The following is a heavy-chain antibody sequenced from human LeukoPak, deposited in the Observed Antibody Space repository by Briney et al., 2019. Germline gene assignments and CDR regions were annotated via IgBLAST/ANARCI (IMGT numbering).Heavy chain of an antibody. D-gene: IGHD6-6*01. CDR1: GFTFTSSA. J-gene: IGHJ5*02. Sequence: ASVKVSCKASGFTFTSSAMQWVRQARGQRLEWIGWIVVGSGNTNYAQKFQERVTITRDMSTSTAYMELSSLRSEDTAVYYCARGKQLGRNNWFDPWGQGTLVTVSS. CDR2: IVVGSGNT. V-gene: IGHV1-58*02. CDR3: ARGKQLGRNNWFDP.